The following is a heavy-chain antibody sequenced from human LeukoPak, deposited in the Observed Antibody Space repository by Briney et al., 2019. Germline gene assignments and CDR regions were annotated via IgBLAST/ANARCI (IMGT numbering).Heavy chain of an antibody. CDR2: ISSSSSTI. D-gene: IGHD6-6*01. CDR1: GFTFSSYS. J-gene: IGHJ4*02. Sequence: PGGSLRLSCAASGFTFSSYSMNLVRQAPGKGLEWVSYISSSSSTIYYADSVKGRFTISRDNAKNSLYLQMNSLRAEDTAVYYCASSPSSSSPLYCFDYWGQGTLVTVSS. CDR3: ASSPSSSSPLYCFDY. V-gene: IGHV3-48*01.